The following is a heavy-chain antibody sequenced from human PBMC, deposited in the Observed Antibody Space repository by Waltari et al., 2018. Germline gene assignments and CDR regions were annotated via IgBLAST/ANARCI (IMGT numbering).Heavy chain of an antibody. D-gene: IGHD3-22*01. J-gene: IGHJ4*02. V-gene: IGHV3-15*01. CDR2: IKSKTDGGTT. CDR3: TRETYYYDGSGYYNFDY. CDR1: GFTFSYAW. Sequence: EVQLVESGGGLIKPGGSLRLSCAASGFTFSYAWMSWVRQAPGKGLEWVGRIKSKTDGGTTDYAAPVKGRFTISRDDSKNTLYLQMNSLKTEDTAVYYCTRETYYYDGSGYYNFDYWGQGTLVTVSS.